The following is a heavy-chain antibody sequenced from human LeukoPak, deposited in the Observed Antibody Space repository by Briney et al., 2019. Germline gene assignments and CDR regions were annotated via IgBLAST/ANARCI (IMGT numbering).Heavy chain of an antibody. CDR1: GFTFSSYA. CDR2: ISGSGGST. V-gene: IGHV3-23*01. Sequence: QPGGSLRLSCAASGFTFSSYAMSWVRQAPGKGLEWVSAISGSGGSTYYANSVKGRFTISRDNSKNTLYLQMNSLRAEDTAVYYCAKDLRGRIVVVPAATVWGYWGQGTLVTVSS. D-gene: IGHD2-2*01. CDR3: AKDLRGRIVVVPAATVWGY. J-gene: IGHJ4*02.